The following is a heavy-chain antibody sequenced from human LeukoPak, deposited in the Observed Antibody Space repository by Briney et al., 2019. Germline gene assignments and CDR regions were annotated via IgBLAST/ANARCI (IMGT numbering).Heavy chain of an antibody. J-gene: IGHJ5*02. CDR3: ARDSGPFDP. Sequence: GGSLRLSCAASGFTFSSSAMHWVRQAPGKGLEWVAVISYDGSNKYYADSVKRRFTISRDNSQNTLYLQMNSLRAEDTAVYYCARDSGPFDPWGQGTLVTVSS. D-gene: IGHD3-10*01. CDR1: GFTFSSSA. CDR2: ISYDGSNK. V-gene: IGHV3-30-3*01.